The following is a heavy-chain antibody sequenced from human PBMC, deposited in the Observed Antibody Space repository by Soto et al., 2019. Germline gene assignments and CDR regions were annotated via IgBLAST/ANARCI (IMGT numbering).Heavy chain of an antibody. V-gene: IGHV4-59*01. Sequence: PSETLSLTCTVSGGSISSYYWSWIRQPPGKGLEWIGYIYYSGSTNHNPSLKSRVTISVDTSKNQFSLKLSSVTAADTAVYYCAREGGSYCGGDCYGAFDIWGQGTMVTVSS. CDR1: GGSISSYY. CDR3: AREGGSYCGGDCYGAFDI. J-gene: IGHJ3*02. CDR2: IYYSGST. D-gene: IGHD2-21*01.